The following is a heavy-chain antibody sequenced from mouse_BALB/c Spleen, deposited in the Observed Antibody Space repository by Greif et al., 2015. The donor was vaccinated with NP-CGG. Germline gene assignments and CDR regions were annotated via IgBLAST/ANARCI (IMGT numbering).Heavy chain of an antibody. CDR1: GFNIKDYY. V-gene: IGHV14-4*02. CDR3: NAGGLRDAMDY. J-gene: IGHJ4*01. CDR2: IDPENGDT. D-gene: IGHD2-2*01. Sequence: EVKLMESGAELVRSGASVKLSCTASGFNIKDYYMHWVKQRPEQGLEWIGWIDPENGDTEYAPKFQGKATMTADTSSNTAYLQLSSRTSEYTAVYYCNAGGLRDAMDYWGQGTSVTVSS.